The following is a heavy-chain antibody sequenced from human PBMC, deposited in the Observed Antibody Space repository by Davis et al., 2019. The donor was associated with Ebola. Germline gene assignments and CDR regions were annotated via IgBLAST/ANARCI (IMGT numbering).Heavy chain of an antibody. CDR1: GDSVPSNSGA. J-gene: IGHJ3*02. D-gene: IGHD2-15*01. CDR2: TYYTSKWVN. V-gene: IGHV6-1*01. Sequence: HSQTLSLTCAISGDSVPSNSGAWNWIRQSPSRGLEWLGRTYYTSKWVNDYAESVKSRISINPAISKNQFALQMNSVTAEDTAVYYCARGWARSGFDIWGQGTMVTVSS. CDR3: ARGWARSGFDI.